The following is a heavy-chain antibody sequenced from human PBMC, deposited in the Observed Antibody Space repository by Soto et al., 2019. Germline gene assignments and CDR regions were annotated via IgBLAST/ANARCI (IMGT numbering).Heavy chain of an antibody. V-gene: IGHV3-23*01. CDR2: ITGSGAGS. J-gene: IGHJ5*02. CDR1: GCTFRGFA. Sequence: GGSLRLSCAASGCTFRGFAMNWFRKTPGKGLEWVSGITGSGAGSYYSDSVKGRFTISRDNSKNTLYLQMNSLRAEDTAVYYCAKAYSNSWPNDWFDPWGQGTLVTVSS. CDR3: AKAYSNSWPNDWFDP. D-gene: IGHD6-13*01.